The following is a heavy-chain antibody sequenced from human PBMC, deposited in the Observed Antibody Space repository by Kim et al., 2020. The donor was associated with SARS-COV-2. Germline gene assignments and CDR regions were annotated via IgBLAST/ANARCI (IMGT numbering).Heavy chain of an antibody. CDR2: IYYSGST. CDR1: GGSISSSSYY. D-gene: IGHD2-2*01. CDR3: ARYYCSTSCYYFDY. J-gene: IGHJ4*02. V-gene: IGHV4-39*07. Sequence: SETLSLTCTVSGGSISSSSYYWGWIRQHPGKGLEWIGSIYYSGSTYYNPSLKSRVTISVDTSKNQFSLKLSSVTAADTAVYYCARYYCSTSCYYFDYWGQGTLVTVSS.